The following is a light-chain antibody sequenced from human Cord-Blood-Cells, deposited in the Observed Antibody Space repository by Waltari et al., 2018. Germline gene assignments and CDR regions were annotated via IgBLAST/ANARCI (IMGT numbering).Light chain of an antibody. Sequence: SYELTQPPSVSVSPGQTASIPCSGDKLGAKYACWYQQKPGQSPVLVIYQDSKRPSGIPERFSGSNSGNTATLTISGTQAMDEADYYCQAWDSSTYFVFGTGTKVTVL. V-gene: IGLV3-1*01. CDR3: QAWDSSTYFV. CDR2: QDS. CDR1: KLGAKY. J-gene: IGLJ1*01.